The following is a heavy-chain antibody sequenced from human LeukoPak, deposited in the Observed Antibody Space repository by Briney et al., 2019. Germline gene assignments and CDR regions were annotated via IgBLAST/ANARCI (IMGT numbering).Heavy chain of an antibody. CDR3: ARGRGSYSLDY. Sequence: PGGSLRLSCAASGFSLSGYSMSWVRQAPGKGLEWVANIKQDGSEKYYVDSVKGRFTISRDNAKNSLSLQMNSLRVEDTAVYYCARGRGSYSLDYWGQGTLVTVSS. J-gene: IGHJ4*02. V-gene: IGHV3-7*01. D-gene: IGHD1-26*01. CDR1: GFSLSGYS. CDR2: IKQDGSEK.